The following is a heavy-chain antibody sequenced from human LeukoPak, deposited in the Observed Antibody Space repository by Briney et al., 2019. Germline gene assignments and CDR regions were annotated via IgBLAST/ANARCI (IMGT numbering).Heavy chain of an antibody. CDR3: AKEGVAGTYYYYYYMDV. D-gene: IGHD6-19*01. CDR1: GFTFVEYV. J-gene: IGHJ6*03. V-gene: IGHV3-43D*03. Sequence: PGGSLRLSCVASGFTFVEYVMHWVRPAPGKGVEWVSLISWDGGSTYFADSVRGGLTLSRDNSENSLYLHMNSLRAEDTALYYCAKEGVAGTYYYYYYMDVWGKGTPVTVSS. CDR2: ISWDGGST.